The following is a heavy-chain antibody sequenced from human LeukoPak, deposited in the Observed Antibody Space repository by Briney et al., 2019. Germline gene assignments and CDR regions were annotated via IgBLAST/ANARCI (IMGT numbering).Heavy chain of an antibody. CDR3: ARTTLGGYYDSSGPYYFDC. V-gene: IGHV3-20*04. Sequence: GGSLRLSCAASGFTFDDYGMSWVRQAPGKGLEWVSGINWNGGSTGYADSVKGRFTISRDNAKNSLYLQMNSLRAEDTALYYCARTTLGGYYDSSGPYYFDCWGQGTQVTVSS. CDR1: GFTFDDYG. CDR2: INWNGGST. D-gene: IGHD3-22*01. J-gene: IGHJ4*02.